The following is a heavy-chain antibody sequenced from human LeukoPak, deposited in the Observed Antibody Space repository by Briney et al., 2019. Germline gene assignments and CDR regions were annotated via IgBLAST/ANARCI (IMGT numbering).Heavy chain of an antibody. CDR2: IIPIFGTA. J-gene: IGHJ4*02. Sequence: ASVKVSCKASGGTFSSYAISWVRQAPGQGLEWMGGIIPIFGTANYAQKFQGRVTITTDESTSTAYMELSSLRSEDTAVYYCARVSSSITGPLFDYWGQGTLVTVSS. V-gene: IGHV1-69*05. D-gene: IGHD1-20*01. CDR3: ARVSSSITGPLFDY. CDR1: GGTFSSYA.